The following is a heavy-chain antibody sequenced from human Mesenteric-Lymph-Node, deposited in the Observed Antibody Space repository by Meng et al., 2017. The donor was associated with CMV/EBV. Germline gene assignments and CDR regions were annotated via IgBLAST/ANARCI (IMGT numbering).Heavy chain of an antibody. CDR2: IKQDGSEK. Sequence: GESLKISCTDSGFTFSNYWMTWVRQAPGKGLEWVANIKQDGSEKYYVDSVRGRFTLSRDNAKNTLYLQMNSLRAEDTAVYYCARGFWVWGQGTLVTVSS. CDR1: GFTFSNYW. D-gene: IGHD3-16*01. CDR3: ARGFWV. J-gene: IGHJ4*02. V-gene: IGHV3-7*01.